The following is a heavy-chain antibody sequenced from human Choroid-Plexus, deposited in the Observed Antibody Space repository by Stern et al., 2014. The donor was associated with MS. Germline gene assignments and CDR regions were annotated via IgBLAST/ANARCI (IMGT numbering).Heavy chain of an antibody. CDR2: VSYGGSNK. CDR3: AKDRQYLTYFFDH. CDR1: GFTFGSCA. D-gene: IGHD2/OR15-2a*01. Sequence: VQLLESGGGVVQPGRPLRLSCVASGFTFGSCAMHWVRQAPGKGLEWVAGVSYGGSNKYYDYSVKGRFTISRDNSENTLYMQMSSLRPEDTAVYYCAKDRQYLTYFFDHWGQGSLVTVSS. V-gene: IGHV3-30*18. J-gene: IGHJ5*02.